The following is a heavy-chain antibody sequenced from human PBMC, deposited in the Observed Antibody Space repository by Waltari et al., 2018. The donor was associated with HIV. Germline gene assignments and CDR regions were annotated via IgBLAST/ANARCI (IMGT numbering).Heavy chain of an antibody. CDR1: GGSFSGYY. CDR3: ARSAGGYLSEYFQH. CDR2: INHSGST. Sequence: AGLLKHSETLSLTCAVYGGSFSGYYWSWLRQPPGKGLEWIGEINHSGSTNYNPSLKSRVTISVDTSKNQFFLKLSSVTAADTAVYYCARSAGGYLSEYFQHWGQGTLVTVSS. V-gene: IGHV4-34*01. J-gene: IGHJ1*01. D-gene: IGHD2-8*02.